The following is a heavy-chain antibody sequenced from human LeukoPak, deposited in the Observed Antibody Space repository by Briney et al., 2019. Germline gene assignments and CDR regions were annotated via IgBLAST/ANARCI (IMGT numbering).Heavy chain of an antibody. V-gene: IGHV3-7*01. Sequence: GGSLRLXCAASGFTFSSYWMSWVRQAPGKGLEWVANIKQDGSEKYYVDSVKGRFTISRDNAKNSLYLQMNSLRAEDTAVYYCARVLRFLEWLPSYMDVWGKGTTVTVSS. CDR1: GFTFSSYW. D-gene: IGHD3-3*01. J-gene: IGHJ6*04. CDR2: IKQDGSEK. CDR3: ARVLRFLEWLPSYMDV.